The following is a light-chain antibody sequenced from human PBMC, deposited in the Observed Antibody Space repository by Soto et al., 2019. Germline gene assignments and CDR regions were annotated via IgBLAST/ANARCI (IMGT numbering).Light chain of an antibody. CDR3: QQYNSYPWT. Sequence: DLQMTQSPSTLSASVGARVTITCRASQSISIYLAWYQQKQGKAHKLLIYEASSLESGVPSRFSGSRYGTAGTITISSLQPDDGETYYCQQYNSYPWTFGQGTKVEIK. CDR1: QSISIY. J-gene: IGKJ1*01. CDR2: EAS. V-gene: IGKV1-5*03.